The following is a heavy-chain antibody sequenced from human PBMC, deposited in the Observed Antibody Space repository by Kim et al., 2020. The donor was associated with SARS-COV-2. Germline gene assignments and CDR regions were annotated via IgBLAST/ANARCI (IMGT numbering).Heavy chain of an antibody. Sequence: GVSLRLSCAASGMTLSTYWMYWVRQVPGKGLVWVSRINTDGGSTNYADSVKGRFTISRDNAKNTLFLQMNSLRADDTAIYYCAESLTSGPAGTIWGQGTRVTVSS. J-gene: IGHJ4*01. V-gene: IGHV3-74*01. D-gene: IGHD6-19*01. CDR3: AESLTSGPAGTI. CDR2: INTDGGST. CDR1: GMTLSTYW.